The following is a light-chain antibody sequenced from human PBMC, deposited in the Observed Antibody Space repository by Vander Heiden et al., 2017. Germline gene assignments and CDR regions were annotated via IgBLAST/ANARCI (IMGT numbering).Light chain of an antibody. V-gene: IGKV3-11*01. CDR3: QQRSNWPLWT. J-gene: IGKJ1*01. Sequence: ELEFKQTPANLSLSPGERATLSCRASQSVSSYLAWYQQKPGQAPRLLIYDASNRATGIPARFSGSGSGTDFTLTISSLEPEDFAVYYCQQRSNWPLWTFGQGTKVEIK. CDR1: QSVSSY. CDR2: DAS.